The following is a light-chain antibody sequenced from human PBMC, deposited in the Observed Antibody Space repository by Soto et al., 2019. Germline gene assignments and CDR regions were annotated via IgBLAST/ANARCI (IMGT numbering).Light chain of an antibody. CDR1: QSVSSN. Sequence: EIVMTQSPATLSVSPGERATLSCRASQSVSSNLAWYQQKPGQAPRLLIYGASTRATGIPARFSGSGSGTEFTLTISSLQSEDFAVSSCQHYNNWPPGTFGQGTKLEIK. CDR3: QHYNNWPPGT. CDR2: GAS. V-gene: IGKV3-15*01. J-gene: IGKJ2*02.